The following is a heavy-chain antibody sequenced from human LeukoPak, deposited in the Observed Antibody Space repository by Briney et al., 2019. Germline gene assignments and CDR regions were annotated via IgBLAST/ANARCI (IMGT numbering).Heavy chain of an antibody. D-gene: IGHD2-21*01. V-gene: IGHV3-21*01. J-gene: IGHJ4*02. CDR3: ARSRSMSMIDKNLRY. CDR2: IKASDNYI. CDR1: GFTFSAYT. Sequence: PGGSLRLSCAASGFTFSAYTMNWVRHAPGKGLEWVSSIKASDNYIYYAPSVAGRFTISTDAAQNSLYLQMDSLRAEDTATYYCARSRSMSMIDKNLRYWGQGTLVTVSS.